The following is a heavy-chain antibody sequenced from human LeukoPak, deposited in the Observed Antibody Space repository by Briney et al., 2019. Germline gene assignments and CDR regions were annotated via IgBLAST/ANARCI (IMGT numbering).Heavy chain of an antibody. CDR2: ISYDGSNK. Sequence: GALRLSCAASGFTFSSYAMHWVRQAPGKGLEWVAVISYDGSNKYYADSVKGRFTISRDNSKNTLYLQMNSLRAEDTAVYYCAKDQTPLWFGELLCPFDYWGQGTLVTVSS. D-gene: IGHD3-10*01. J-gene: IGHJ4*02. CDR3: AKDQTPLWFGELLCPFDY. CDR1: GFTFSSYA. V-gene: IGHV3-30-3*01.